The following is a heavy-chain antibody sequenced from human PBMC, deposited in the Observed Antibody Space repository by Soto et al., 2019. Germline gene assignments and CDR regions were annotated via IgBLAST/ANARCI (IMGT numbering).Heavy chain of an antibody. CDR1: GFTFNKSG. J-gene: IGHJ4*02. D-gene: IGHD6-13*01. Sequence: GSPRPPRATPGFTFNKSGMSWVRPAPGKGLGWVAGIGGSGRKTYYADSVKGRFSISRDNSKNSLFLQMNSLSADDTAIYYCAKDGLSDSPSAIDYWGLGTLVTVSS. CDR3: AKDGLSDSPSAIDY. CDR2: IGGSGRKT. V-gene: IGHV3-23*01.